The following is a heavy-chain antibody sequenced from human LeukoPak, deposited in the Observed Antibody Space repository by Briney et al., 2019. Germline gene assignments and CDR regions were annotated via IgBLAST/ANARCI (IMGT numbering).Heavy chain of an antibody. J-gene: IGHJ4*02. CDR2: ISGSGGST. Sequence: PGGSLRLSCAASGFTFSSYAMSWVRQAPGKGLEWVSAISGSGGSTYYADSVKGRFTISRDNSKNTLYLQMNSLRAEDTAVYDCAKLDVARKQLWTRLVPAPFDYWGQGTLVTVSS. CDR3: AKLDVARKQLWTRLVPAPFDY. D-gene: IGHD5-18*01. V-gene: IGHV3-23*01. CDR1: GFTFSSYA.